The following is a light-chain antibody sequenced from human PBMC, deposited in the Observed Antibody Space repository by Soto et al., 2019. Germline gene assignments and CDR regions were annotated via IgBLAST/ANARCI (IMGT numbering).Light chain of an antibody. Sequence: EIVMTQSPATLSLSQGKRATLSCRASQSVSSYLAWYQQKPGQAPRLLIYDASNRATGIPARFSGSGSGTDFTLTISSLEPEDFAVYYCQQRSNWPPATFGQGTKVDIK. CDR2: DAS. V-gene: IGKV3-11*01. CDR3: QQRSNWPPAT. CDR1: QSVSSY. J-gene: IGKJ1*01.